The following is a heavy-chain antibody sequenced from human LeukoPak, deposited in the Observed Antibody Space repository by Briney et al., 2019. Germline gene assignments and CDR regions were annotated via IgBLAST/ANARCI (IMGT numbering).Heavy chain of an antibody. CDR1: GGSISSSSYY. Sequence: AETLSLTCTVSGGSISSSSYYWGWIRQPPGKGLEWIGSIYYSGSTYYNPSLKSRVTISVDTSKNQFSLKLSSLTAADTAVYYDARHRKTYYDFWSGYQPPHYFDYWGQGTLVTVSS. D-gene: IGHD3-3*01. CDR2: IYYSGST. J-gene: IGHJ4*02. CDR3: ARHRKTYYDFWSGYQPPHYFDY. V-gene: IGHV4-39*01.